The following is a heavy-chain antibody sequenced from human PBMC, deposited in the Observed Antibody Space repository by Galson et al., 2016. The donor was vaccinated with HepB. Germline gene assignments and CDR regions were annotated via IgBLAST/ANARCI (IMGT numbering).Heavy chain of an antibody. CDR3: ARDLPLRIVGITSGALDL. V-gene: IGHV3-30*04. CDR1: GFTFSSFA. J-gene: IGHJ3*01. CDR2: TSYDGSQK. Sequence: SLRLSCAASGFTFSSFAMHWVRQAPGKGLEWVAVTSYDGSQKYDADSVKGRFTISRDNSKSQRYLQMNSLTTEDTAVYYCARDLPLRIVGITSGALDLWGQGTMVTVSS. D-gene: IGHD1-26*01.